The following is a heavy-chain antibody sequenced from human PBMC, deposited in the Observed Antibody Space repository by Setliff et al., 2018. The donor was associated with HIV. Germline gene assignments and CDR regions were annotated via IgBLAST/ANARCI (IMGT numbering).Heavy chain of an antibody. D-gene: IGHD6-13*01. V-gene: IGHV4-4*02. Sequence: SETLSLTCAVSGGSISSSNWWSWVRQPPGKGLEWIGETYHSGSTNYNPSLKSRVTISVDKSKNQFSLKLRSVTAADTAVYYCARTLIAAAGTFDYWGQGTLVTVSS. CDR3: ARTLIAAAGTFDY. CDR1: GGSISSSNW. J-gene: IGHJ4*02. CDR2: TYHSGST.